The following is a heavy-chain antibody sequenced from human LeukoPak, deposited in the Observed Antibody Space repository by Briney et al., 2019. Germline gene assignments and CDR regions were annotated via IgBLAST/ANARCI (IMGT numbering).Heavy chain of an antibody. Sequence: SETLSLTCAVYGGSFSGYYWSWIRQPPGKGLEWIGEINHSGSTNYNPPLKSRVTISVDTSKNQFSLKLSSVTAADTAVYYCARGGGRYYGSGSYYKFDYWGQGTLVTVSS. J-gene: IGHJ4*02. CDR1: GGSFSGYY. V-gene: IGHV4-34*01. CDR3: ARGGGRYYGSGSYYKFDY. CDR2: INHSGST. D-gene: IGHD3-10*01.